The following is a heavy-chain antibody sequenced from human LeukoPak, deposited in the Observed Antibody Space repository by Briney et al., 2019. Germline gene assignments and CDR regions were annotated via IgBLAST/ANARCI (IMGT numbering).Heavy chain of an antibody. Sequence: GVSLRRSCTGSGFAVSSNHWSWVRQAPGKGLEWVSFICSGGDTHYSDSVKGRFTISRDNSKNTLYLQMNSLRAEDTAIYYCSRRAGEYSHPYDYWGQGTLVTVSS. CDR1: GFAVSSNH. J-gene: IGHJ4*02. D-gene: IGHD2-15*01. CDR2: ICSGGDT. CDR3: SRRAGEYSHPYDY. V-gene: IGHV3-53*01.